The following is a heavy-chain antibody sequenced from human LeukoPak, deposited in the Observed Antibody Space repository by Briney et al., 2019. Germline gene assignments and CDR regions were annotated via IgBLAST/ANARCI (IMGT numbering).Heavy chain of an antibody. Sequence: PSETLPLTCTVSGGSISSSSYYWGWLRQPPGKGLEWIGSIYYSGSTYYNPSLKSRVTISVDTSKNQFSLKLSSVTAADTALYYCARRFKGGSYSATWGPGTLVTVSS. D-gene: IGHD1-26*01. V-gene: IGHV4-39*01. CDR2: IYYSGST. CDR3: ARRFKGGSYSAT. CDR1: GGSISSSSYY. J-gene: IGHJ5*02.